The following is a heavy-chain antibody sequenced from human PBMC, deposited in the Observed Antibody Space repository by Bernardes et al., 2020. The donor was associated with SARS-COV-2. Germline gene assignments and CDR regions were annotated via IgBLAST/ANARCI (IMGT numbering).Heavy chain of an antibody. Sequence: GVSLRLSCAVSGFILTSYGMTWVRQAPGKGLEWVSVISCCGTSTNYADSVKGRFTISRDNSKNMVYLQMNSLRAEDTAVYSCAKGYNYGSWSYYDYWGQGILVTVSS. V-gene: IGHV3-23*01. CDR3: AKGYNYGSWSYYDY. D-gene: IGHD3-10*01. J-gene: IGHJ4*02. CDR2: ISCCGTST. CDR1: GFILTSYG.